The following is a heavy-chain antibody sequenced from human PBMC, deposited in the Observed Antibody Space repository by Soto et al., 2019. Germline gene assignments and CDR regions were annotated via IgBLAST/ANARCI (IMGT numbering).Heavy chain of an antibody. CDR2: IFSNDEK. Sequence: DLEWLAHIFSNDEKSYSTSLKSRLTISKDTSKSQVVLTMTNMDPVDTATYYCARILDYYYGMDVWGQGTTVTVSS. J-gene: IGHJ6*02. V-gene: IGHV2-26*01. CDR3: ARILDYYYGMDV.